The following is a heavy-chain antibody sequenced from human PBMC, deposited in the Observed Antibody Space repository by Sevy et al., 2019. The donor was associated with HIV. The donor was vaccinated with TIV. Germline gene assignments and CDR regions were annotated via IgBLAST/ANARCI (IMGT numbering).Heavy chain of an antibody. J-gene: IGHJ6*02. CDR1: GYTFTGYY. CDR3: ATLDFWSENPFYGTDV. Sequence: ASVKVSCKASGYTFTGYYMHWVRQAPGKGLEWMGGFDPEDGETIYAQRFQGRVTMTEDTSTDTAYMELSSLRSEDTAVYYCATLDFWSENPFYGTDVWGQGTTVTVSS. D-gene: IGHD3-3*01. V-gene: IGHV1-24*01. CDR2: FDPEDGET.